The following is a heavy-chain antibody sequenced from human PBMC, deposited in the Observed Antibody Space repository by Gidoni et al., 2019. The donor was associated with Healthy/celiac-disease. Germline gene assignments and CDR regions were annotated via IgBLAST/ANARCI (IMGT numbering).Heavy chain of an antibody. D-gene: IGHD3-10*01. V-gene: IGHV3-23*04. J-gene: IGHJ4*02. Sequence: EVQLVESGGGLVQPGGSLRLSCAASGFPFSSYAMRWVRQAPGKGLEWGSAISGSGCSTYYADSVKGRFTISRDNSKNTLYLQMNSLRAEDTAVYYCAKDLVYGSGSYSYYFDYWGQGTLVTVSS. CDR1: GFPFSSYA. CDR3: AKDLVYGSGSYSYYFDY. CDR2: ISGSGCST.